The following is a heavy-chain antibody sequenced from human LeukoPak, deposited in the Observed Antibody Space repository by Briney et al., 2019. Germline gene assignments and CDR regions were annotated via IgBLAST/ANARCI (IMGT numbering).Heavy chain of an antibody. CDR3: ARLRSKYWFDP. V-gene: IGHV3-48*04. J-gene: IGHJ5*02. CDR2: ITSSGNTM. CDR1: GFTFTTFT. D-gene: IGHD4-11*01. Sequence: GSLRLSCAASGFTFTTFTMNWVRPAPGKGLEWVSFITSSGNTMYYADSVKGRFTISRDNAKNSLYLPMNSLRADDTAVYYCARLRSKYWFDPWGQGTLVTVSS.